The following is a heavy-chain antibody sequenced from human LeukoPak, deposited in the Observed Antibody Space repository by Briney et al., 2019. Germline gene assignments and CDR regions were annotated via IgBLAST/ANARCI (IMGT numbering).Heavy chain of an antibody. CDR1: GGSISSSY. CDR3: ARSGSTAFDY. J-gene: IGHJ4*02. Sequence: SETLSLTCTVSGGSISSSYWSWIRQPPGKRLEWIGYIYYSGSTSYNPSLKSRVTISVDTSKNQFSLKLSSVTAADTAVYYCARSGSTAFDYWGQGTLVTVSS. V-gene: IGHV4-59*01. D-gene: IGHD1-26*01. CDR2: IYYSGST.